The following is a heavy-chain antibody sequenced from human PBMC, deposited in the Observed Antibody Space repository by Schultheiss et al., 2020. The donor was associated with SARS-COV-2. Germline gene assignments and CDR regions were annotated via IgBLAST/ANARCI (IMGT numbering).Heavy chain of an antibody. CDR3: ARAYRQLVRYGLDI. V-gene: IGHV3-69-1*01. CDR1: GFTFSDYY. CDR2: ISSSSTI. J-gene: IGHJ6*02. Sequence: GGSLRLSCAASGFTFSDYYMNWVRQAPGKGLEWVSSISSSSTIYYADSVKGRFTISRDNAKNSLYLQMNSLRAEDTAVYYCARAYRQLVRYGLDIWGQGTTVIVSS. D-gene: IGHD6-6*01.